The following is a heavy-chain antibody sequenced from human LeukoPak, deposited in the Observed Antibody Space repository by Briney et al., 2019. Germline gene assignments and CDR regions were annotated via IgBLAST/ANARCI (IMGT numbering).Heavy chain of an antibody. CDR2: IYYIGNT. J-gene: IGHJ2*01. Sequence: SETLSLTCTVSGGSISSYYWSWIRQPPGKGLEWIGYIYYIGNTFYNPSFKSRVTISVDTSKNQFSLKLSSVTAADTAVYYCASAYCGGDCTPYWYFDLWGRGTLVTVSS. CDR1: GGSISSYY. V-gene: IGHV4-59*06. D-gene: IGHD2-21*02. CDR3: ASAYCGGDCTPYWYFDL.